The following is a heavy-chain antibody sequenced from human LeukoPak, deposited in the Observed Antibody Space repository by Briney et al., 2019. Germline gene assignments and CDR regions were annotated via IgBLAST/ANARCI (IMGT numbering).Heavy chain of an antibody. Sequence: GGSLRLSCAASGFMFSNHWMTWVRQAPGKGLEWVSAISGSGGSTYYADSVKGRFTISRDNSKNTLYLQMNSLRAEDTAVYYCARGGRHTVTYGFDYWGQGTLVTVSS. D-gene: IGHD4-17*01. CDR3: ARGGRHTVTYGFDY. V-gene: IGHV3-23*01. J-gene: IGHJ4*02. CDR1: GFMFSNHW. CDR2: ISGSGGST.